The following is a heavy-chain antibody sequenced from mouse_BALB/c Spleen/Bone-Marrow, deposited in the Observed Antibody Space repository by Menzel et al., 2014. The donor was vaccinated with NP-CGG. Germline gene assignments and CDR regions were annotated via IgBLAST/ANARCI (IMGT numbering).Heavy chain of an antibody. D-gene: IGHD1-1*01. CDR1: GFTFSSFA. CDR2: ISSGSSTI. J-gene: IGHJ2*01. CDR3: ARSGSSSGYFDY. V-gene: IGHV5-17*02. Sequence: ESGGGLVQPGGPRKLSCAASGFTFSSFAMHWVRQAPEKGLEWVAYISSGSSTIYYADTVMGRFTISRDNPKNTLFLQMTSLRSEDTAMYYCARSGSSSGYFDYWGQGTTLTVSS.